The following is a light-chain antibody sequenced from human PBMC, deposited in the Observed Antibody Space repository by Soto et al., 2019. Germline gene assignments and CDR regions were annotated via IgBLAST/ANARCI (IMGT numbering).Light chain of an antibody. CDR1: SSNIGNNF. CDR2: DNY. CDR3: ATWDTSLSAVV. Sequence: QSVLTQPPSVSAAPGQTVTISCSGSSSNIGNNFVSWYQQLPGTAPKLLIYDNYKRPSGIPDRFSGSKSGTSATLGITGLQTGDEADYYCATWDTSLSAVVFGGGTKVTVL. J-gene: IGLJ2*01. V-gene: IGLV1-51*01.